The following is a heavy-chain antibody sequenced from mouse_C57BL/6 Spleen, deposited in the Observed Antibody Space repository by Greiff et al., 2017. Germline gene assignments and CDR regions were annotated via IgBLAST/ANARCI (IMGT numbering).Heavy chain of an antibody. J-gene: IGHJ1*03. CDR3: TRVFATTVVPYFDV. CDR2: ISSGGDYI. Sequence: EVMLVESGEGLVKPGGSLKLSCAASGFTFSSYAMSWVRQTPEKRLEWVAYISSGGDYIYYADTVKGRFTISRDNARNTLYLQMSSLKSEDTAMYYCTRVFATTVVPYFDVWGTGTTVTVSS. CDR1: GFTFSSYA. V-gene: IGHV5-9-1*02. D-gene: IGHD1-1*01.